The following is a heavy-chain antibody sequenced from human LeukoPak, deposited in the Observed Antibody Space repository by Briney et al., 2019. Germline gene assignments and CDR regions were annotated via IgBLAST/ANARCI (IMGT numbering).Heavy chain of an antibody. CDR3: TTPPGYYDMSPFDY. CDR1: GFTFSDAW. J-gene: IGHJ4*02. Sequence: GGSLRLSCAVSGFTFSDAWLTWVRQAPGKGLEWVGRIRRKTDGETTDHAAPVKGRFTISRDDSKNTLYLQMNSLKIEDTAVYYCTTPPGYYDMSPFDYWGQGTLVTVSS. D-gene: IGHD3-16*01. V-gene: IGHV3-15*01. CDR2: IRRKTDGETT.